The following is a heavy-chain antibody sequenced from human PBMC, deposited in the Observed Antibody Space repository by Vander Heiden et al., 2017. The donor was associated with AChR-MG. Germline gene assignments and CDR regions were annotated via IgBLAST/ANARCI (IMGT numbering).Heavy chain of an antibody. J-gene: IGHJ4*02. D-gene: IGHD3-3*01. Sequence: VQLVASGGGVVQPGRSLRLSCAASGFTFSSYAMHWVRQAPGKGLEWVAVISNDGSNKYYADSVKGRFTISRDNSKNTLYLQMNSLRAEDTAVYYCARDLGPWYDFWSGYYADYWGQGTLVTVSS. CDR3: ARDLGPWYDFWSGYYADY. V-gene: IGHV3-30-3*01. CDR1: GFTFSSYA. CDR2: ISNDGSNK.